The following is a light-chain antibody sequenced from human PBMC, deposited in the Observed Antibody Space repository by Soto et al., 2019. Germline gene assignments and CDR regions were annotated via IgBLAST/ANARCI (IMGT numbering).Light chain of an antibody. V-gene: IGKV1-5*01. Sequence: EIQMAQAPSTLTASVGDRVTITCRASQTISSWLAWYQQKPGKAPKLLIYDASSLESGVPSRFSGSGSGTEFTLTISSLQPDDFATYYCQQYNSYSWTFGQGSKVDI. J-gene: IGKJ1*01. CDR3: QQYNSYSWT. CDR1: QTISSW. CDR2: DAS.